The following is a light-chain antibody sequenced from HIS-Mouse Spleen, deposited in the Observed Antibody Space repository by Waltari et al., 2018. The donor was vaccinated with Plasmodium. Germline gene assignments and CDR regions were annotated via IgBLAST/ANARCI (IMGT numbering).Light chain of an antibody. CDR2: EDS. V-gene: IGLV3-10*01. Sequence: SYELTQPPSVSVSPGQTARITCSGDALPKKTAYWYQQNSGQAPVLVIYEDSKRPSGIPEGFSGSSSGTMATLTISGAQVEDEADYYCYSTDSSGNHRVFGGGTKLTVL. J-gene: IGLJ3*02. CDR3: YSTDSSGNHRV. CDR1: ALPKKT.